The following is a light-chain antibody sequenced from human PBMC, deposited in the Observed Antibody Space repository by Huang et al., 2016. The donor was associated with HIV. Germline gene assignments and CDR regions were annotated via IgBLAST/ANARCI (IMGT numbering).Light chain of an antibody. CDR3: QQRSTWPPGFT. CDR1: QSVSSF. J-gene: IGKJ3*01. CDR2: DAS. Sequence: EIVLTQSPATLSLSPGERATLPCRASQSVSSFLGWYQQKPGQAPRLLIYDASNRATGIPARFRGSGSGTDFTLTISSLEPEDFAVYYCQQRSTWPPGFTFGPGTKVDIK. V-gene: IGKV3-11*01.